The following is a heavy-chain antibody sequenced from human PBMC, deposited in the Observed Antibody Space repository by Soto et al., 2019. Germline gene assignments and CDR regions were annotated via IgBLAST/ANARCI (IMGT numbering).Heavy chain of an antibody. V-gene: IGHV1-69*08. CDR3: AREQVRPASYYFGS. D-gene: IGHD3-10*01. CDR2: ISPILGIA. CDR1: GGTFSSYT. Sequence: QVQLVQSGAEVKKPGSSVKVSCKASGGTFSSYTISWVRQAPGQGLEWMGRISPILGIANYAQKFQGRVTIAAEKTTSTPYMELGCLRSEDTAVYYCAREQVRPASYYFGSWGQGTLVTVAS. J-gene: IGHJ4*02.